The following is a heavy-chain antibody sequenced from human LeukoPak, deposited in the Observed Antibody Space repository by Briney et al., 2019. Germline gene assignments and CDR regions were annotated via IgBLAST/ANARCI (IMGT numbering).Heavy chain of an antibody. D-gene: IGHD2-15*01. J-gene: IGHJ4*02. CDR2: ISGSGGST. V-gene: IGHV3-23*01. CDR3: AKDLRYCSGGSCYILDY. Sequence: GGSLRLSCAASGFTFSSSAMTWVRQAPGKGLEWVSVISGSGGSTYYADSVKGRFTISRDNSKNTLYLQMNSLRAEDTAVYYCAKDLRYCSGGSCYILDYWGQGTLVTVSS. CDR1: GFTFSSSA.